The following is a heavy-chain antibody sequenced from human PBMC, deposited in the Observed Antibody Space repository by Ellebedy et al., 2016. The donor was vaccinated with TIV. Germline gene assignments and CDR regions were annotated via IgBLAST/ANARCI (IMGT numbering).Heavy chain of an antibody. J-gene: IGHJ4*02. V-gene: IGHV1-46*01. CDR2: INPSGGST. D-gene: IGHD3-10*01. CDR1: GYTFTSYY. Sequence: AASVKVSCKASGYTFTSYYMHWVRQAPGLGLEWMGIINPSGGSTSYAQKFQGRITVTRDTSTSTLYMELSSLRSEDTAVYYCARSTVRGKCYFDYWGQGTLVTVSS. CDR3: ARSTVRGKCYFDY.